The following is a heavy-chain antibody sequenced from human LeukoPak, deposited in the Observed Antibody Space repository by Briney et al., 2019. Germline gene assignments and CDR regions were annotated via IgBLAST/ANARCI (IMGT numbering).Heavy chain of an antibody. V-gene: IGHV3-7*01. D-gene: IGHD6-13*01. CDR2: IKQDGSEK. CDR1: GFTFSSYW. CDR3: ARDGRSYSSSWYFWFDP. J-gene: IGHJ5*02. Sequence: GGSLRLSCAASGFTFSSYWMSWVRQAPGKGLEWVANIKQDGSEKYYVDSVKGRFTISRDNAKNSLYLQMNCLRAEDTAVYYCARDGRSYSSSWYFWFDPWGQGTLVTVSS.